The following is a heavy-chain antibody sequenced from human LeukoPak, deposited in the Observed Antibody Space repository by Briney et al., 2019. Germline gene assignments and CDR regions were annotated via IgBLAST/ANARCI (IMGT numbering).Heavy chain of an antibody. J-gene: IGHJ3*02. Sequence: PGGSLRLSCAASGFIFSSYAMHWVRQAPGKGLEWVAVISYDGSNKYYADSVKGRFTISRDNSKNALYLQMNSLRAEDTAVYYCARPNYYYDSSGLDAFDIWGQGTMVTVSS. V-gene: IGHV3-30-3*01. CDR1: GFIFSSYA. CDR3: ARPNYYYDSSGLDAFDI. D-gene: IGHD3-22*01. CDR2: ISYDGSNK.